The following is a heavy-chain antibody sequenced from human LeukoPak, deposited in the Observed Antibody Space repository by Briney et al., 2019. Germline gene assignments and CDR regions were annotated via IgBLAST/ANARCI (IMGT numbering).Heavy chain of an antibody. CDR3: TRYFDWLLSRDAFDI. D-gene: IGHD3-9*01. CDR2: ISYSGST. J-gene: IGHJ3*02. CDR1: GGSISSYY. Sequence: PSETLSLTCSVSGGSISSYYWSWIRQHPGEGLEWIGYISYSGSTYYNPSLKSRVAISVDTSKNQFSLKLSSVTAADTAVYYCTRYFDWLLSRDAFDIWGQGTMVTVSS. V-gene: IGHV4-59*06.